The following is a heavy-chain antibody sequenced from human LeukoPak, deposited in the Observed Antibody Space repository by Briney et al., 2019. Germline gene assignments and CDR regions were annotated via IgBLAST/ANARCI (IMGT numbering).Heavy chain of an antibody. D-gene: IGHD3-10*01. V-gene: IGHV3-48*04. J-gene: IGHJ4*02. Sequence: PGGSLRLSCAASGFTFSSYSMNWVRQAPGKGLEWVSYISSSSRTIYYADSVKGRFTISRDNAKNSLSLQMNSLRAEDTAVYYCAKNGAWESSGSLYIFGAPRFDYWGQGTLVTVSS. CDR1: GFTFSSYS. CDR2: ISSSSRTI. CDR3: AKNGAWESSGSLYIFGAPRFDY.